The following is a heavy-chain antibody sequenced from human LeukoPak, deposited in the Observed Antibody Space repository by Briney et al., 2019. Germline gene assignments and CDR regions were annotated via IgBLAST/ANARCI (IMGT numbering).Heavy chain of an antibody. V-gene: IGHV3-33*01. Sequence: PGGSLRLSCAASGFTFRTYGMHWVRQAPGKGLEWVAAIWFDGNNKYYADSVKGRFTISRDNSKNTLYLQMNSLRAEDTALYYCARGPGTVVYFSWFDPWGQGTLVTVSS. CDR1: GFTFRTYG. CDR3: ARGPGTVVYFSWFDP. D-gene: IGHD2/OR15-2a*01. CDR2: IWFDGNNK. J-gene: IGHJ5*02.